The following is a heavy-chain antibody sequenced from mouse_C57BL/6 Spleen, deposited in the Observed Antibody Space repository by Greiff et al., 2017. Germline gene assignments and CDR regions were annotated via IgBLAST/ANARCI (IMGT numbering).Heavy chain of an antibody. J-gene: IGHJ4*01. CDR3: ARFYYSNYGAMDY. V-gene: IGHV1-82*01. Sequence: QVQLQQSGPELVKPGASVKISCKASGYAFSSSWMNWVKQRPGKGLEWIGRIYPGDGDTNYNGKFKGKATLTADKSSSTAYMQLSSLTSEDSAVYFCARFYYSNYGAMDYWGQGTSVTVSS. D-gene: IGHD2-5*01. CDR1: GYAFSSSW. CDR2: IYPGDGDT.